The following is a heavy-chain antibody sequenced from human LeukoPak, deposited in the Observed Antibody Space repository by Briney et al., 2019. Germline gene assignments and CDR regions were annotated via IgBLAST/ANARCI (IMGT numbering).Heavy chain of an antibody. CDR2: INPNSGGT. J-gene: IGHJ6*02. V-gene: IGHV1-2*06. CDR3: ARGGRAGRSSCFPDV. CDR1: GYTFTGYY. D-gene: IGHD6-13*01. Sequence: GASVKVSCKASGYTFTGYYMHWVRQAPGQGLEWMGRINPNSGGTNYAQKFQGRVTMTRDTSISTAYMELSRLRSDDTAVYYCARGGRAGRSSCFPDVWGQGTTVTVSS.